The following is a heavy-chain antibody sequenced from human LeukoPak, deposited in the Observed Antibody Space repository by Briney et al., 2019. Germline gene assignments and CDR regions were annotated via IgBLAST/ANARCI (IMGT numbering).Heavy chain of an antibody. J-gene: IGHJ6*02. V-gene: IGHV3-23*01. Sequence: GGSLGLSCAASGFTFSSYAMSWVRQAPGKGLEWVSAISGSGGSTYYADSVKGRFTISRDNSKNTLYLQMNSLRAEDTAVYYCAKDKSLSSGWYGFDDYYYGMDVWGQGTTVTVSS. CDR1: GFTFSSYA. CDR3: AKDKSLSSGWYGFDDYYYGMDV. CDR2: ISGSGGST. D-gene: IGHD6-19*01.